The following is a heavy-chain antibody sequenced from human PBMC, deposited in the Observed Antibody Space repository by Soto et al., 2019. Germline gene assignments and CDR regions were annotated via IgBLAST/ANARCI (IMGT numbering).Heavy chain of an antibody. CDR1: GGSITSYH. CDR3: GGDKHAGFTNSFDP. CDR2: TSYTGNT. V-gene: IGHV4-59*01. J-gene: IGHJ5*02. Sequence: SETLSLTCIVSGGSITSYHWSWIRQFPGKGLEWIAYTSYTGNTNYNPSLQSRVTISMDTPKTQLTLKLTSMTAATPPGYNGGGDKHAGFTNSFDPWGQGTLVIVSS. D-gene: IGHD7-27*01.